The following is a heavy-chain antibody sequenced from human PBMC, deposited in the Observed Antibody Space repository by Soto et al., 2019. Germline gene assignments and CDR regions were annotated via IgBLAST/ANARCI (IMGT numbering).Heavy chain of an antibody. J-gene: IGHJ5*02. V-gene: IGHV3-23*01. Sequence: GGSLRLSCAASGFTFSNYAMSWVRQAPGKGLEWVSAISSSGDSPYYADSVKGRFTVSRDNSKNTLYLQLNSVTPEDTAVYYCARAPLSSWYDLTVNNWFDPWGQGTLVTVSS. CDR2: ISSSGDSP. CDR1: GFTFSNYA. CDR3: ARAPLSSWYDLTVNNWFDP. D-gene: IGHD6-13*01.